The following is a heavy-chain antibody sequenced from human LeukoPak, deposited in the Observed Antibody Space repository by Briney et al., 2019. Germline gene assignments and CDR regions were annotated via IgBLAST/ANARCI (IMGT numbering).Heavy chain of an antibody. CDR3: ARLPHNWNYFVGIDY. CDR1: GFTLSDHY. CDR2: TRNKANSYTT. D-gene: IGHD1-7*01. J-gene: IGHJ4*02. V-gene: IGHV3-72*01. Sequence: GGSLRLSCAASGFTLSDHYMDWVRRAPGKGLEWVGRTRNKANSYTTENAASVKGRFTISRDDSKNSLYLQMSSLKASDTAMYYCARLPHNWNYFVGIDYWGQGTLVTVSS.